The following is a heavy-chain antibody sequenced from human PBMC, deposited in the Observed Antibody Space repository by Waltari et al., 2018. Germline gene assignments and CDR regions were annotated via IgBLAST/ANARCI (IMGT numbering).Heavy chain of an antibody. D-gene: IGHD2-8*02. CDR3: AGAHCTGGSCPSGDNFDP. Sequence: EVNLVAAGGGVVQRRGCVILACPASGFLVDATYMTWVRQAPGKGLELVSVIYSGIQTYYAESAKVPFISYKYNSKNTLCLQMNSLRAEDSSVYYCAGAHCTGGSCPSGDNFDPWGQGTLVTVSS. V-gene: IGHV3-53*03. CDR2: IYSGIQT. CDR1: GFLVDATY. J-gene: IGHJ5*02.